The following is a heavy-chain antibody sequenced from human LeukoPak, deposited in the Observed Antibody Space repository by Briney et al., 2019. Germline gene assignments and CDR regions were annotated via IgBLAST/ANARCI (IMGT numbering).Heavy chain of an antibody. D-gene: IGHD1-26*01. CDR3: TRDGMGATCYFDS. J-gene: IGHJ4*02. CDR2: IKSKTGGGTT. V-gene: IGHV3-15*01. Sequence: GGSLRLSCAASGFSFSDAWMSWVRQAPGKGLEWVGRIKSKTGGGTTDYAAPVKGRFTISRDDSKNTLYLQMNSLKTEDTAVYYCTRDGMGATCYFDSWGQGTLVTVSS. CDR1: GFSFSDAW.